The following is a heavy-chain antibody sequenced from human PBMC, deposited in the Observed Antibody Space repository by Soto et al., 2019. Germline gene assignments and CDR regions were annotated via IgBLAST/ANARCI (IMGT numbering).Heavy chain of an antibody. Sequence: GASVKVSCKASGYTFTSYGISWVRQAPGQGLEWMGWISAYNGNTNYAQKLQGRVTMTTDTSTSTAYMELRSLRSDDTAVYYCARDQLWFGESYFDYWGQGTLVTVSS. V-gene: IGHV1-18*01. D-gene: IGHD3-10*01. CDR2: ISAYNGNT. CDR3: ARDQLWFGESYFDY. CDR1: GYTFTSYG. J-gene: IGHJ4*02.